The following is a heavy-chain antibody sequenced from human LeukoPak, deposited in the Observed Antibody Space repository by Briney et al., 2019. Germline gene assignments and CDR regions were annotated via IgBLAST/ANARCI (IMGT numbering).Heavy chain of an antibody. Sequence: GGSLRLSCTASGFTFSSYSMNWVRQAPGKGLEWVSYISSSSSTIYYADSVKGRFTISRDNVKNSLYLQMNSLRAEDTAVYYCARSCSSTTCYSYYYYYMDVWGKGTTVTVSS. CDR2: ISSSSSTI. V-gene: IGHV3-48*01. CDR3: ARSCSSTTCYSYYYYYMDV. CDR1: GFTFSSYS. D-gene: IGHD2-2*01. J-gene: IGHJ6*03.